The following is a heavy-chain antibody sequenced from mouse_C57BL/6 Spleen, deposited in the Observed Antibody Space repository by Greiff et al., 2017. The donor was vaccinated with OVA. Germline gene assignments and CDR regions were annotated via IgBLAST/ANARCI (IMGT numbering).Heavy chain of an antibody. V-gene: IGHV5-17*01. CDR1: GFTFSDYG. Sequence: EVMLVESGGGLVKPGGSLKLSCAASGFTFSDYGMHWVRQAPEQGLEWVAYISSGSSTIYYADTVKGRFTISRDNAKNTLFLQMTSRRSEDTAMYYCARNLDDGYYVPWFAYWGQGTLVTVSA. CDR2: ISSGSSTI. D-gene: IGHD2-3*01. J-gene: IGHJ3*01. CDR3: ARNLDDGYYVPWFAY.